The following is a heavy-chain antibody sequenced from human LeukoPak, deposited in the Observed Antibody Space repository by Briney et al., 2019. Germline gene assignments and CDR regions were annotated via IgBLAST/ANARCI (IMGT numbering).Heavy chain of an antibody. J-gene: IGHJ4*02. V-gene: IGHV3-23*01. D-gene: IGHD3-10*01. Sequence: GGSLRLFCAASGFTFSSYAMSWVRQAPGKGLEWVSAISGSGGSTYYADPVKGRFTISRDNSKNTLYLQMNSLRAEDTAVYYCAKVWMVRGVITPDRRYYFDYWGQGTLVTVSS. CDR2: ISGSGGST. CDR1: GFTFSSYA. CDR3: AKVWMVRGVITPDRRYYFDY.